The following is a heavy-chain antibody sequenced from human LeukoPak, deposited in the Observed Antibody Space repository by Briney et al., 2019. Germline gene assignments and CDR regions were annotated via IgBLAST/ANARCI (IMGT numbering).Heavy chain of an antibody. D-gene: IGHD3-10*01. CDR3: ARDRSYGSGTYRWDY. V-gene: IGHV3-11*05. CDR2: ISSGSSYT. CDR1: GFTFSDYY. J-gene: IGHJ4*02. Sequence: GGSLRLSCAASGFTFSDYYMSWIRQAPGKGLEWVSYISSGSSYTNYADSVKGRFTISRDNARNSLYLQMNSLRAEDTAVYYCARDRSYGSGTYRWDYWGQGTLVTVSA.